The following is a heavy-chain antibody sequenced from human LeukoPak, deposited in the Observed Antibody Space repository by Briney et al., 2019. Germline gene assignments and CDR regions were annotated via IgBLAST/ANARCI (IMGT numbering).Heavy chain of an antibody. CDR1: GGTFSSYA. CDR2: IIPIFGTA. Sequence: SVKVSCKASGGTFSSYAIGWVRQAPGQGLEWMGGIIPIFGTANYAQKFQGRVTITADKSTSTAYMELSSLRSEDTAVYYCARQYYYDSRWAFDIWGQGTMVTVSS. V-gene: IGHV1-69*06. D-gene: IGHD3-22*01. J-gene: IGHJ3*02. CDR3: ARQYYYDSRWAFDI.